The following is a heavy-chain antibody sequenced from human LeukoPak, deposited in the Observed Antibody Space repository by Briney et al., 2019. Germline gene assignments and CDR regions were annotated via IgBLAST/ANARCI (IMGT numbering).Heavy chain of an antibody. D-gene: IGHD3/OR15-3a*01. J-gene: IGHJ4*02. V-gene: IGHV3-11*05. Sequence: VGSLRLSCAASGFTFSAYYMTWIRQAPGKGLEWVSSIGFSSIGYSSDHIKYADSVKGRFTISRDNAKNSLYLQMDSLRAEDTAVYFCAREDFFTPHSWGQGTLVTVSS. CDR1: GFTFSAYY. CDR2: IGFSSIGYSSDHI. CDR3: AREDFFTPHS.